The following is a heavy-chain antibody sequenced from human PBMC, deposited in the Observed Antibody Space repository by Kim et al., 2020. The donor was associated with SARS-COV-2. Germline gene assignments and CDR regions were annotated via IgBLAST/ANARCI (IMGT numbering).Heavy chain of an antibody. Sequence: SYHPYLKSRFTISVETSKNQFSLKLSSVTAANTAVYYCARGVLPNAFDIWGQGTMVTVSS. CDR3: ARGVLPNAFDI. V-gene: IGHV4-31*02. J-gene: IGHJ3*02. D-gene: IGHD2-15*01.